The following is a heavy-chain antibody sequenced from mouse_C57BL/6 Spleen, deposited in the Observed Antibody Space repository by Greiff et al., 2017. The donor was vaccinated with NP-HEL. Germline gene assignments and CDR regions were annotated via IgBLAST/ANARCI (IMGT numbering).Heavy chain of an antibody. J-gene: IGHJ1*03. CDR1: GYAFSSYW. CDR2: IYPGDGDP. Sequence: QVQLQPSGAELVKPGASVKISCKASGYAFSSYWMNWVKQRPGTGLEWIGQIYPGDGDPNYNGKFTGKATLTADKSSSTAYMQLSSLTSEDSAVYFCARGGFYYYGSSYVNWYFDVWGTGTTVTVSS. CDR3: ARGGFYYYGSSYVNWYFDV. V-gene: IGHV1-80*01. D-gene: IGHD1-1*01.